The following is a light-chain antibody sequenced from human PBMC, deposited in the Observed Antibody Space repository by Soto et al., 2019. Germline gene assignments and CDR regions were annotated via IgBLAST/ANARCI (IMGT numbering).Light chain of an antibody. Sequence: QSALTQPASVSGSPGQSITISCTGTSSNVGSYKLVSWYQQHPGKAPKLMISEVTNRPSGVSDRFSGSKSGNTASLTISGLQAEDEADYYCSSFTSRFTFVFGTGTKLTVL. CDR3: SSFTSRFTFV. J-gene: IGLJ1*01. V-gene: IGLV2-14*02. CDR2: EVT. CDR1: SSNVGSYKL.